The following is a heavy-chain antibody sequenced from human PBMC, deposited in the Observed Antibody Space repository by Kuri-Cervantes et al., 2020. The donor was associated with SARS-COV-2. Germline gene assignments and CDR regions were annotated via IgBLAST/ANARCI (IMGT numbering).Heavy chain of an antibody. CDR2: INPNSGGT. Sequence: ASVKVSCKASGCTFSSYAISWVRQAPGQGLEWMGWINPNSGGTNYAQKFQGWVTMTRDTSISTAYMELSRLRSDDTAVYYCARERGTGYCSSTSCYGGGYYYYGMNVWGQGTTVTVSS. J-gene: IGHJ6*02. CDR3: ARERGTGYCSSTSCYGGGYYYYGMNV. D-gene: IGHD2-2*01. CDR1: GCTFSSYA. V-gene: IGHV1-2*04.